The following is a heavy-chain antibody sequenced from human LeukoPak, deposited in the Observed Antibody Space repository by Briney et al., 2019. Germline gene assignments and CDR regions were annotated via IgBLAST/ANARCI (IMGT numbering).Heavy chain of an antibody. D-gene: IGHD3-10*01. CDR1: GFTLSSYA. J-gene: IGHJ6*03. Sequence: SGGSLRLSCAASGFTLSSYAMSWVRQAPGKGLEWVSSISASGGSTNYADSVKGRFTSSRDNSKNTVYLQMNSLRAEDTAVYYCAKVMKGSERLTMVRGVIIKTAGLYYMDVWGKGTTVTVSS. CDR3: AKVMKGSERLTMVRGVIIKTAGLYYMDV. V-gene: IGHV3-23*01. CDR2: ISASGGST.